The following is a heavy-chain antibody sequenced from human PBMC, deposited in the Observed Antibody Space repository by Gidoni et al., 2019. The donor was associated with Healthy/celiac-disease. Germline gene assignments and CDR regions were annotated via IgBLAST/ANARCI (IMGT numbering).Heavy chain of an antibody. CDR2: IYYSGST. J-gene: IGHJ4*02. D-gene: IGHD2-15*01. CDR3: ARHGRDCSGGSCYGIFDY. Sequence: QLQLQASGPGLVKPSETLSLTCTVSGGSISTRSSYWGWIRQPPGKGLEWIGSIYYSGSTYYNPSLKSRVTISVDTSKNQFSLKLSSVTAADTAVYYCARHGRDCSGGSCYGIFDYWGQGTLVTVSS. CDR1: GGSISTRSSY. V-gene: IGHV4-39*01.